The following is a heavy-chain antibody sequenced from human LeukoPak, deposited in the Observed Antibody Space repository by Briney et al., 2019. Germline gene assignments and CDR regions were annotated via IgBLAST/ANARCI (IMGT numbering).Heavy chain of an antibody. J-gene: IGHJ4*01. CDR3: ARARPYCSGGSCYSIR. CDR1: GFTFSDYY. CDR2: ISSSGSTI. D-gene: IGHD2-15*01. Sequence: GGSLRLSCAASGFTFSDYYMSWIRQAPGKGLEWVSYISSSGSTIYYADSVKGRFTISRDNAKNSLYLQTNSLRAEDTAVYYCARARPYCSGGSCYSIRWGXGXXXTXSS. V-gene: IGHV3-11*01.